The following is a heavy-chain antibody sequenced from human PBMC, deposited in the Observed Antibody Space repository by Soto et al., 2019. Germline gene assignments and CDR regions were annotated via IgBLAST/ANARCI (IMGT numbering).Heavy chain of an antibody. Sequence: PGGSLRLSCAASGFTFSSYAMHWVRQAPGKGLEWVAVISYDGSNKYYADSVKGRFTISRDNSKNTLYLQMNSLRAEDTAVYYCAREKDIVVVVAAQYGMDVWGQGTTVTVSS. CDR3: AREKDIVVVVAAQYGMDV. CDR1: GFTFSSYA. V-gene: IGHV3-30-3*01. CDR2: ISYDGSNK. D-gene: IGHD2-15*01. J-gene: IGHJ6*02.